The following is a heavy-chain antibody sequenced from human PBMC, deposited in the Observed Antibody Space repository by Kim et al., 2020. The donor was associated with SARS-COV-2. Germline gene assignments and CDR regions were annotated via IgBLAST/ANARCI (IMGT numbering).Heavy chain of an antibody. Sequence: GGSLRLSCAASGFTFDDYTMHWVRQAPGKGLEWVSLISWDGGSTYYADSVKGRFTISRDNSKNSLYLQMNSLRTEDTALYYCAKDRGFMIPSYGMDVWGQGTTVTVSS. CDR2: ISWDGGST. V-gene: IGHV3-43*01. CDR3: AKDRGFMIPSYGMDV. D-gene: IGHD3-3*01. CDR1: GFTFDDYT. J-gene: IGHJ6*02.